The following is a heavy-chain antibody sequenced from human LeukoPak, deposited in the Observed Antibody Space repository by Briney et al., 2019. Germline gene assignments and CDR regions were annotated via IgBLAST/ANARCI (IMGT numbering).Heavy chain of an antibody. CDR3: ARARNYYFDL. Sequence: GGALRLSCAASGFTFSSSRMHWVRQSPGKGRVWVARMNADGRTINYADSVKGRFTISRDTAKNTHYLQKSSLRTEEAAVYYCARARNYYFDLSGRGDQVTVSS. D-gene: IGHD1-7*01. CDR1: GFTFSSSR. V-gene: IGHV3-74*01. CDR2: MNADGRTI. J-gene: IGHJ2*01.